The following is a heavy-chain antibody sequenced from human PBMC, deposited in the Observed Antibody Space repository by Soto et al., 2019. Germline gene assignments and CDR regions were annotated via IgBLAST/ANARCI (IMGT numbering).Heavy chain of an antibody. CDR3: ARKDSGDAEYMDV. CDR2: IYYSGGT. V-gene: IGHV4-31*03. D-gene: IGHD5-12*01. J-gene: IGHJ6*03. CDR1: GGSISRGGYY. Sequence: QVQLQESGPGLVKPSQTLSLTCTVSGGSISRGGYYWSWIRQHPGKGLEWIGYIYYSGGTYYNPSLKSRVNISVDTSENQFSLRLSSVTAADTAVYYCARKDSGDAEYMDVWGKGTTVTVSS.